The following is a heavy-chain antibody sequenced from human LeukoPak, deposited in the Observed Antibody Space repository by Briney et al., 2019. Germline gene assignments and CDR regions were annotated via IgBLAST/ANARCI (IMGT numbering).Heavy chain of an antibody. CDR2: IYLGDSDT. CDR1: GYSFNNYW. J-gene: IGHJ4*02. Sequence: GESLKISCKGSGYSFNNYWIGWVRQMPGKGLEWMGIIYLGDSDTRYRPSFQGQVTISADKSINTAYLQWSSLKASDTAMYYCARLSGSGSYYFDYWGQGTLVTVSS. CDR3: ARLSGSGSYYFDY. D-gene: IGHD3-10*01. V-gene: IGHV5-51*01.